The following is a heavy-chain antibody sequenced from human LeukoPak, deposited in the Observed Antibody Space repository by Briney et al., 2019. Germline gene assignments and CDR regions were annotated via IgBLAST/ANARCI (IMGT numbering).Heavy chain of an antibody. J-gene: IGHJ5*02. V-gene: IGHV4-30-2*01. CDR2: IYHTGNT. CDR1: GASITSGDYS. Sequence: SQTVSLTCAVSGASITSGDYSWNWMRQPPGKVLEGIGYIYHTGNTYYNPSLTSRVTISVDRSKNQFSLKLTSVTGAETAVYYCARGFFVRGNPGSWFDPWGKGPLVPVSS. D-gene: IGHD3-10*02. CDR3: ARGFFVRGNPGSWFDP.